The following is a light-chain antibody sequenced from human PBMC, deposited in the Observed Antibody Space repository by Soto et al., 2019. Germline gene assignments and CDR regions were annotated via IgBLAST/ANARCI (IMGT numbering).Light chain of an antibody. Sequence: QSVLTQPASVSGSPGQSITISCTGTSSDVGGYNYVSWYQQHPGKAPKLMIYDVSNRLSGVSNRFSGSKSGNTASLTISGLHAEDEADYYCSSYTSSSTLVFGGGTKLTV. CDR2: DVS. J-gene: IGLJ2*01. V-gene: IGLV2-14*01. CDR3: SSYTSSSTLV. CDR1: SSDVGGYNY.